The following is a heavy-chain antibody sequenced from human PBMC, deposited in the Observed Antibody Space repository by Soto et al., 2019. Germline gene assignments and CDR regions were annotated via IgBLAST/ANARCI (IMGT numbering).Heavy chain of an antibody. CDR3: ARCSRRGSGSPRPGPIDLFDL. V-gene: IGHV3-13*01. CDR1: GFNFNIYD. J-gene: IGHJ3*01. D-gene: IGHD3-10*01. Sequence: EVQMVESGGGLVQPGGSLRLSCAASGFNFNIYDMHWVRHCPGKGLEWVSVLGKKIGNTHYGGDVKGRFTISREDAKSCLFLQMNSLRVEDTAIYYCARCSRRGSGSPRPGPIDLFDLWGQGTMVTVSS. CDR2: LGKKIGNT.